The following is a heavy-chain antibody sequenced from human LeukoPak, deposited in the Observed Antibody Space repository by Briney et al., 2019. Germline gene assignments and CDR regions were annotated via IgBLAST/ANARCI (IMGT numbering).Heavy chain of an antibody. CDR1: GGSFSGYY. V-gene: IGHV4-34*01. Sequence: SETLSLTCAVYGGSFSGYYWSWIRQPPGKGLEWIGEINHSGSTNYNPSLKSRVTISVDTSKNQFSLKLSSVTAADTAVYYCASSMVRGAQDYWGQGTLVTVSS. CDR3: ASSMVRGAQDY. J-gene: IGHJ4*02. CDR2: INHSGST. D-gene: IGHD3-10*01.